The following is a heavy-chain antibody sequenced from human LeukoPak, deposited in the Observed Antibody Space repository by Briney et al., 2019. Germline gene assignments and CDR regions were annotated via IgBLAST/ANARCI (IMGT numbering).Heavy chain of an antibody. CDR1: GFTFSSYW. V-gene: IGHV3-7*01. CDR2: IKPDGSEK. CDR3: ARPGYSSDY. Sequence: GGSLRLSCAVSGFTFSSYWMCWVRQAPGKGLEWVANIKPDGSEKYYVDSVKGRFTISRDNVKNSLYLQMNSLRAEDTAVYYCARPGYSSDYWGQGTLVTVSS. J-gene: IGHJ4*02. D-gene: IGHD5-18*01.